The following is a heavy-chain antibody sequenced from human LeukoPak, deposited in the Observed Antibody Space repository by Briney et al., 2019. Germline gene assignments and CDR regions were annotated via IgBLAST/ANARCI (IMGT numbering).Heavy chain of an antibody. J-gene: IGHJ4*02. Sequence: PGGSLRLSCAASGFTFSTYWMHWVRQAPGKGLVWVSRIDHDGINTYYADSVKGRFTISRDNSKNTLYLQMNSLRAEDTAVYYCASEIIFGSFDYWGQGTLVTVSS. CDR2: IDHDGINT. V-gene: IGHV3-74*01. CDR3: ASEIIFGSFDY. D-gene: IGHD3-3*01. CDR1: GFTFSTYW.